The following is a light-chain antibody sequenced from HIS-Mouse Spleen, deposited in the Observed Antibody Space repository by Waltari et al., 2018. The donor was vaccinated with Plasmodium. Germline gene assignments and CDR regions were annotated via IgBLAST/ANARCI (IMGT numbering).Light chain of an antibody. Sequence: DIQMTQSPSTLSASVGHSVTITCRASQSISSWLAWYQQKPGKAPKLLIYKASSLESGVPSRFSGSGSGTEFTLTISSLQPDDFATYYCQQYNSYSWTFGQGTKVEIK. CDR2: KAS. J-gene: IGKJ1*01. CDR3: QQYNSYSWT. CDR1: QSISSW. V-gene: IGKV1-5*03.